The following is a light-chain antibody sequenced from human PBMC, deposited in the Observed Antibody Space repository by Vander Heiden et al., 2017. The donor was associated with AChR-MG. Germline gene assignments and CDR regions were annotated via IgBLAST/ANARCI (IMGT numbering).Light chain of an antibody. CDR2: GNN. CDR1: SSNIGAGYD. Sequence: QSVLTQPPSVSGAPGQRVTIPCTGSSSNIGAGYDVQWYQQLPGTAPKLLIYGNNNRPSGVPDRFSGSKSGTSASLAITGLQAEDEADYYCQSYDSSLSANYVFGTGTKVTVL. V-gene: IGLV1-40*01. CDR3: QSYDSSLSANYV. J-gene: IGLJ1*01.